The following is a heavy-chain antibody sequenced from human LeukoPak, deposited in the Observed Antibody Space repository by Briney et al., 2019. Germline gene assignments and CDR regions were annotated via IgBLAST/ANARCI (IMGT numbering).Heavy chain of an antibody. J-gene: IGHJ4*02. CDR3: ARGAGIEDY. CDR2: IYHSGST. CDR1: GYSISSGYY. Sequence: SETLSLTCAVSGYSISSGYYWGWIQQPPGKGLEWIASIYHSGSTYYNPSLKSRVTISVDTSKNQLSLKLSSVTAADTAVYYCARGAGIEDYWGQGTLVTVSS. V-gene: IGHV4-38-2*01. D-gene: IGHD1-26*01.